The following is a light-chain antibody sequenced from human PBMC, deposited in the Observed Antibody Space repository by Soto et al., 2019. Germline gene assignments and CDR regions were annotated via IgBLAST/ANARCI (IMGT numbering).Light chain of an antibody. V-gene: IGKV1-5*03. J-gene: IGKJ2*01. CDR2: KAS. CDR3: QHYNGDSRT. CDR1: QSISRW. Sequence: DIQMTQSPSTLSASIGDRVTITCRASQSISRWLAWHQQKPGKAPNLLIYKASSLESGVPSRFSGSGSGTEFTLTISSLQPDDFATYYCQHYNGDSRTFGQGTKLEIK.